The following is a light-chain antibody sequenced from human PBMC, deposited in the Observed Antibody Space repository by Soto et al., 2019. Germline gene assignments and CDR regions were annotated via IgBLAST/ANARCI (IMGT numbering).Light chain of an antibody. J-gene: IGKJ5*01. CDR1: QSVDSY. CDR3: QQRDSWPIT. V-gene: IGKV3-11*01. Sequence: EIVLTQSPGTLSLSPGERATLSCRASQSVDSYLVWYHQKPGQAPRLLISGASNRATGIPARFSGSGSGTDSTLTINILEADDAAVYYCQQRDSWPITFGQGTRLEIK. CDR2: GAS.